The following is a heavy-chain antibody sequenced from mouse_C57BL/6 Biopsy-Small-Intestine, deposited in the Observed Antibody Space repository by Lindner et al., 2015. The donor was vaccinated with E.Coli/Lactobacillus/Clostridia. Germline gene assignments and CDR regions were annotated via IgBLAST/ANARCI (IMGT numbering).Heavy chain of an antibody. V-gene: IGHV1-77*01. CDR3: VRLQERGFFDY. CDR1: GGTFSNYD. CDR2: IVPILGRA. J-gene: IGHJ4*01. Sequence: SVKVSCKASGGTFSNYDISWVRQAPGQGLEWMGRIVPILGRANYAQGFQGRVTFTADESTSTAYMELRSLRSDDTAIYFCVRLQERGFFDYWGQGTQVTVSS.